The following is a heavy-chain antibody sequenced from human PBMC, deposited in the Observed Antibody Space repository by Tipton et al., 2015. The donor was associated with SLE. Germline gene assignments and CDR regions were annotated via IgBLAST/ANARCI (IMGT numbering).Heavy chain of an antibody. CDR1: GFTFSDYY. J-gene: IGHJ4*02. V-gene: IGHV3-11*05. D-gene: IGHD3-3*01. CDR3: ASGAHYDFWSGYLC. Sequence: QVQLVQSGGGVVQPGRSLRLSCAASGFTFSDYYMSWIRQAPGKGLEWVSYISSSSSYTNYADSVKGRFTISRDNAKNSLYLQMNSLRAEDTAVYYCASGAHYDFWSGYLCWGQGTLVTVSS. CDR2: ISSSSSYT.